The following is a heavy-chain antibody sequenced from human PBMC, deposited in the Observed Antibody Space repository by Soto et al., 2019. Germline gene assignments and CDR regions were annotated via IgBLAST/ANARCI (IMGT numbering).Heavy chain of an antibody. CDR3: AKDSFPPITMIMGTAFDI. CDR1: GFTFSSYA. V-gene: IGHV3-23*01. J-gene: IGHJ3*02. Sequence: GGSLRLSCAASGFTFSSYAMSWVRQAPGKGLVWVSRINSDGSSTSYADSVKGRFTISRDNSKNTLYLQMNSLRAEDTAVYYCAKDSFPPITMIMGTAFDIWGQGTMVTVSS. CDR2: INSDGSST. D-gene: IGHD3-22*01.